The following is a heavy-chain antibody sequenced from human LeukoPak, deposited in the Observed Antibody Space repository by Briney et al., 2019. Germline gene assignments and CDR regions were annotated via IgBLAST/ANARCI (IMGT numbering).Heavy chain of an antibody. CDR3: ASTPNGVAAIYFDY. CDR1: GFTFNSYW. Sequence: GSLRLSCAASGFTFNSYWMNWVRQAPGKGLEWVANIKEDGSEKYYVDSLKGRFTISRDNAKKLLYLQMNSLRAEDTAVYYCASTPNGVAAIYFDYWGQGTLVTVSS. CDR2: IKEDGSEK. D-gene: IGHD2-15*01. J-gene: IGHJ4*02. V-gene: IGHV3-7*01.